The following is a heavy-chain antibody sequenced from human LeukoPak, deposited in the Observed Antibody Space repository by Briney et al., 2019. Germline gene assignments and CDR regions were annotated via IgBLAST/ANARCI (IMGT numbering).Heavy chain of an antibody. V-gene: IGHV3-23*01. CDR1: GFTFSSYA. D-gene: IGHD6-13*01. J-gene: IGHJ4*02. CDR3: AKQPGSYSSTWARHFDY. CDR2: ISGSGGST. Sequence: GGSLRLSCAASGFTFSSYAMSWVRQAPGKGLEWVSAISGSGGSTYYADSVKGRFTISRDSSKSTVWLQMNSLRAEDTAVYYCAKQPGSYSSTWARHFDYWGQGTLVTVSS.